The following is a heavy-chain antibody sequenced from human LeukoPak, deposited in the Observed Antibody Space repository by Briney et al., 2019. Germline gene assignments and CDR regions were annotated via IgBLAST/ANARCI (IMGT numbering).Heavy chain of an antibody. CDR2: ISTYNGHT. CDR3: ARDRGYCSSTSCYREYFDY. Sequence: ASVKVSCKTSGYSFTDYYMHWVRQAPGQGLEWMGWISTYNGHTNYAQKLQGRVTMTTDTSTSTAYMELRSLRSDDTAVYYCARDRGYCSSTSCYREYFDYWGQGTLVTVSS. CDR1: GYSFTDYY. V-gene: IGHV1-18*01. J-gene: IGHJ4*02. D-gene: IGHD2-2*02.